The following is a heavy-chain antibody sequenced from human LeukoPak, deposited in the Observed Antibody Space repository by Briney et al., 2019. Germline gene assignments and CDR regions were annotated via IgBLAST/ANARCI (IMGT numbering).Heavy chain of an antibody. CDR3: ARDGTSGYFPWYFDL. J-gene: IGHJ2*01. D-gene: IGHD3-22*01. V-gene: IGHV4-39*02. Sequence: ASETLSLTCTVSGGSISSSSYYWGWIRQPPGKGLEWIGSIYYSGSTYYNPSLKSRVTISVDTSKNQFSLKLSSVTAADTAVYYCARDGTSGYFPWYFDLWGRGTLVTVSS. CDR2: IYYSGST. CDR1: GGSISSSSYY.